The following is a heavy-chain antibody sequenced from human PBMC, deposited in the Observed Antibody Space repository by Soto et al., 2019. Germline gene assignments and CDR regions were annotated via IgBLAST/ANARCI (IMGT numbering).Heavy chain of an antibody. CDR1: GFTFNNAW. CDR3: VKRGVGYSGPGFDY. Sequence: GGSLRLSCAASGFTFNNAWMSWVRQAPGKGLEWVGRIKSKTDAGTIDYAAPVKGRFTISRDDSKNTLYLQMNTLKTEDTAVYYCVKRGVGYSGPGFDYWGQGSLVTVSS. V-gene: IGHV3-15*01. D-gene: IGHD5-12*01. J-gene: IGHJ4*02. CDR2: IKSKTDAGTI.